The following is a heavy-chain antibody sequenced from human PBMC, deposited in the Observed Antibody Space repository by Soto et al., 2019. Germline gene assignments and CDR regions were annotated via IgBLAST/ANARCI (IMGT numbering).Heavy chain of an antibody. V-gene: IGHV2-5*02. D-gene: IGHD3-10*01. Sequence: SGYAGEPTQTLTLTCTFSGFSLSTYGVGVGWIRQPPGKALEWLALIYWDDDTRFSPSLNSRLAITKDTSKSQVVLTMTHMDPVATPNHYPEKPPAFSMAFDYWGPGSLVTVSS. CDR1: GFSLSTYGVG. CDR3: EKPPAFSMAFDY. CDR2: IYWDDDT. J-gene: IGHJ4*02.